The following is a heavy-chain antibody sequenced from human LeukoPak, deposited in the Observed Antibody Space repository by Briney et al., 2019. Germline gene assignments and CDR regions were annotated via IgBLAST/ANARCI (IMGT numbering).Heavy chain of an antibody. J-gene: IGHJ5*02. CDR2: ISSSGSYT. V-gene: IGHV3-11*05. D-gene: IGHD3-10*01. CDR1: GFTFSDYH. CDR3: ARDKTGTTIRGLIAVGWFDP. Sequence: KPGGSLRLSCAASGFTFSDYHMTWIRQAPGKGLEWVAYISSSGSYTNYADSVMGRVTISRDDAKNSLYLQMNSLRVEDTAVYYCARDKTGTTIRGLIAVGWFDPWGQGTLVTVSS.